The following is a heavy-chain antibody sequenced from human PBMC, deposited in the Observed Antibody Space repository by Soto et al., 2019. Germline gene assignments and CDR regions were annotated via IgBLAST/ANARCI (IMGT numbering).Heavy chain of an antibody. CDR3: AKVSSGDIVVVPAGGEFDY. CDR2: ISGSGGST. V-gene: IGHV3-23*01. J-gene: IGHJ4*02. Sequence: GGSLRLSCAASGFTFSSYAMSWVRQAPGKGLEWVSAISGSGGSTYYADSVKGRFTISRDSSKNTLYLQMNSLRAEDTAVYYCAKVSSGDIVVVPAGGEFDYWGQGTLVTVSS. D-gene: IGHD2-2*01. CDR1: GFTFSSYA.